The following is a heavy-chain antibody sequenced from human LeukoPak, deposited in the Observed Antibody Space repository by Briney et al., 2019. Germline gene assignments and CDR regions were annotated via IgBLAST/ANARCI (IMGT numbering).Heavy chain of an antibody. Sequence: GGSLRLSCAAPGFTFSSYSMNWVRQAPGKGLEWVSSISSSSSYIYYAGSVKGRFTISRDNAKNSLYLQMNSLRAEDTAVYSCARDLEGSGSYLEHLDYWGQGTLVTVSS. CDR3: ARDLEGSGSYLEHLDY. V-gene: IGHV3-21*01. J-gene: IGHJ4*02. D-gene: IGHD3-10*01. CDR1: GFTFSSYS. CDR2: ISSSSSYI.